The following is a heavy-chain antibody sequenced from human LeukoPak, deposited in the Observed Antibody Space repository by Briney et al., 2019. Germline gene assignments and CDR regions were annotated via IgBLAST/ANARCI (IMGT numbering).Heavy chain of an antibody. CDR3: AREGIAVAVSDY. CDR2: MSAYNGNT. J-gene: IGHJ4*02. Sequence: RASPKVSCKASRYTFTSYGISWVRQAPGQARKWMGWMSAYNGNTNYAQKLQGRVTMTTDTYTSTGYMELRSLRSDDTAVYYCAREGIAVAVSDYWGQGTLVTVSS. D-gene: IGHD6-19*01. V-gene: IGHV1-18*01. CDR1: RYTFTSYG.